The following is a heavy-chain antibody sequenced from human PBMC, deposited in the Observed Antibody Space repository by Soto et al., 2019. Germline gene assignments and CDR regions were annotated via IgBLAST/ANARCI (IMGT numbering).Heavy chain of an antibody. J-gene: IGHJ6*03. D-gene: IGHD3-9*01. V-gene: IGHV4-59*01. CDR3: ARTTGYYVYYYYYMDV. Sequence: TSETLSLTCTVSGGSISSYYWSWIRQPPGKGLKWIGYVYYSGSTNYNPSLKSRVTISVDTSKNQFSLKLSSVTAADTAVYYCARTTGYYVYYYYYMDVWGKGTTVTVSS. CDR2: VYYSGST. CDR1: GGSISSYY.